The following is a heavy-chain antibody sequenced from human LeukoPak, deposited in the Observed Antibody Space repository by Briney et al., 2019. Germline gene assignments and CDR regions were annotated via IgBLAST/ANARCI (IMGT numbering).Heavy chain of an antibody. Sequence: GASVKVSCKASGYTFTSYYMHWVRQAPGQGLEWMGIINPSGGSTSYAQKFQGRVTMTRDTSTSTVYMELSSLRSEDTAVYYCARVVGQQLVQANWFDPWGQGTLVTVSS. CDR3: ARVVGQQLVQANWFDP. CDR2: INPSGGST. D-gene: IGHD6-13*01. CDR1: GYTFTSYY. J-gene: IGHJ5*02. V-gene: IGHV1-46*01.